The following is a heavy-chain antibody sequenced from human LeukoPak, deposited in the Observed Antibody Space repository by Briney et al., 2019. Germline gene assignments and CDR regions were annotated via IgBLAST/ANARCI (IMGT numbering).Heavy chain of an antibody. CDR2: IYYSGST. D-gene: IGHD3-10*01. CDR1: GGSISSYY. CDR3: ARRAVRGNFDY. Sequence: PSETLSLTCTVSGGSISSYYWGWIRQPPGKGLEWIGSIYYSGSTYYNPSLKSRVTISVDTSKNQFSLKLSSVTAADTAVYYCARRAVRGNFDYWGQGTLVTVSS. V-gene: IGHV4-39*01. J-gene: IGHJ4*02.